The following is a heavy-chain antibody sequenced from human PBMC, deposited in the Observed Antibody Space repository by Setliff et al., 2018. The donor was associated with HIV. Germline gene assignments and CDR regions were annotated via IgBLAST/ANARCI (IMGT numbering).Heavy chain of an antibody. CDR2: IYPGDFET. D-gene: IGHD2-2*01. CDR1: GYSFTSYW. J-gene: IGHJ5*02. V-gene: IGHV5-51*01. Sequence: GESLKISCKSSGYSFTSYWIGWVRQVPGKGLEWVGIIYPGDFETRYGPSFRGQVTISVQKSLNTAYLQWTVLKASDTAMYYCARRHRIGSTNGLFDTWGQGTLVTVSS. CDR3: ARRHRIGSTNGLFDT.